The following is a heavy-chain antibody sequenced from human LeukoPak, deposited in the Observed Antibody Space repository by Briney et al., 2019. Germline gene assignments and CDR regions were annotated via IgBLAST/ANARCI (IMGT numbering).Heavy chain of an antibody. CDR1: GFTFSSYS. V-gene: IGHV3-21*01. CDR2: ISSSSSSYI. CDR3: ARENGCSSTSCLYYYYYYMDV. Sequence: GGSLRLSCAASGFTFSSYSMNWVRQAPGKGLEWVSSISSSSSSYIYYADSVKGRFTISRDNAKNSLYLQMNSLRAEDTAVYYCARENGCSSTSCLYYYYYYMDVWGKGTTVTVSS. J-gene: IGHJ6*03. D-gene: IGHD2-2*01.